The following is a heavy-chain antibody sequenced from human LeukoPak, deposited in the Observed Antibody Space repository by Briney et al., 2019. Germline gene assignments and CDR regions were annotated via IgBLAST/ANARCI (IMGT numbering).Heavy chain of an antibody. V-gene: IGHV1-24*01. CDR2: FDPEDGET. CDR3: ARDQTYYVSSGYYYVTYLQH. D-gene: IGHD3-22*01. CDR1: GYTLTELS. Sequence: ASVKVSCKVSGYTLTELSMHWVRQAPGKGLEWMGGFDPEDGETIYAQKFQGRVTMTEDTSTDTAYMELSSLRSEDTAVYYCARDQTYYVSSGYYYVTYLQHWGQGILVTVSS. J-gene: IGHJ1*01.